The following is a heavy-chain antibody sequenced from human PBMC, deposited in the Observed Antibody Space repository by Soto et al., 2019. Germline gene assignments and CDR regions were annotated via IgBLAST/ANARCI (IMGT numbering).Heavy chain of an antibody. Sequence: QWLQSGGGLVQPGGSLTLSCAASGFTFGTTDMSWVRQAPGEGLECDSTIDGSGGITYYADSVKGRFTISRDNSRNTVYLQMNTLRGEATALYYCVKNSGCFNNWGQGALVTVSS. CDR3: VKNSGCFNN. D-gene: IGHD3-10*01. CDR1: GFTFGTTD. J-gene: IGHJ1*01. V-gene: IGHV3-23*01. CDR2: IDGSGGIT.